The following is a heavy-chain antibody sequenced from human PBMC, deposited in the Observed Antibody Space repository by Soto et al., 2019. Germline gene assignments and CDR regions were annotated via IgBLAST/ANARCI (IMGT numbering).Heavy chain of an antibody. CDR3: AKEGKLLLGLYYYYYMDV. CDR1: GFTFSSYG. V-gene: IGHV3-30*18. CDR2: ISYDGSNK. D-gene: IGHD2-15*01. J-gene: IGHJ6*03. Sequence: GGSLRRSCAASGFTFSSYGMHWVRQAPGKGLAWVAVISYDGSNKYYADSVKGRFTISRDNSKNTLYLQMNSLRAEDTAVYYCAKEGKLLLGLYYYYYMDVWGKGTTVTVSS.